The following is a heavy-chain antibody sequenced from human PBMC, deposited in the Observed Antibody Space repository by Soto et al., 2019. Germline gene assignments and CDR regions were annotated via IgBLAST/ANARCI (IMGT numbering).Heavy chain of an antibody. CDR2: INPRGTT. CDR3: AIDELLPGAPGVSGYFEL. Sequence: QVQLQQWGAGLVKPSETLSLTCGVYGGSVSGYLWSWVRQPPGKGLVWIGEINPRGTTNYNPYLTSRVNISIDNYENQFSLRLSAVTAADTAVYYCAIDELLPGAPGVSGYFELWGRGTRVTVSS. CDR1: GGSVSGYL. J-gene: IGHJ2*01. V-gene: IGHV4-34*01. D-gene: IGHD5-12*01.